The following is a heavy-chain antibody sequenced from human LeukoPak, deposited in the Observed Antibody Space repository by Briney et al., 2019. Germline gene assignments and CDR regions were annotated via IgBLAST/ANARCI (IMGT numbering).Heavy chain of an antibody. Sequence: GGPLRLSCAASGFTLSSYEKNWARQARGEGLEWVARINHNANVNSYVDSVKAPFTISRDNAKTSLYLQMSNLRAEDTAVSFCASGGGLDVWGQGATVTVSS. J-gene: IGHJ6*02. D-gene: IGHD3-10*01. CDR1: GFTLSSYE. CDR3: ASGGGLDV. V-gene: IGHV3-7*03. CDR2: INHNANVN.